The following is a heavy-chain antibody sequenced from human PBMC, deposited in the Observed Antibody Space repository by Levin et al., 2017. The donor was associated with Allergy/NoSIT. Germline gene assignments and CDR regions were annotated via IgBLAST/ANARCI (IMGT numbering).Heavy chain of an antibody. Sequence: LSLTCAASGFTFSSYSMNWVRQAPGKGLEWVSSISSSSSYIYYADSVKGRFTISRDNAKNSLYLQMNSLRAEDTAVYYCAREMGRSYGFAFDIWGQGTMVTVSS. J-gene: IGHJ3*02. D-gene: IGHD5-18*01. V-gene: IGHV3-21*01. CDR1: GFTFSSYS. CDR2: ISSSSSYI. CDR3: AREMGRSYGFAFDI.